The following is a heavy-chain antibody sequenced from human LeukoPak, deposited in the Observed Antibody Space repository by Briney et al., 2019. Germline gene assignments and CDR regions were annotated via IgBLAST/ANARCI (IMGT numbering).Heavy chain of an antibody. CDR1: GGSISSSNW. CDR3: ARDGASYYYYYMDV. D-gene: IGHD1-26*01. CDR2: IYHSGST. J-gene: IGHJ6*03. V-gene: IGHV4-4*02. Sequence: PSGTLSLTCAVPGGSISSSNWWRWVRQPPGKGLEWIGDIYHSGSTNYNPSLKSRVTISVDTSKNQFSLKLSSVTAADTAVYYCARDGASYYYYYMDVWGKGTTVTVSS.